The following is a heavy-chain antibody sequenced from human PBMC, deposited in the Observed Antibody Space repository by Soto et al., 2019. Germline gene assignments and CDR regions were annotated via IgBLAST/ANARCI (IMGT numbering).Heavy chain of an antibody. CDR3: TTDSGMSPYSFDY. V-gene: IGHV3-15*01. D-gene: IGHD1-26*01. Sequence: GGSLRLSCATSGFTFSKAWVGWVRQAPGKGLEWVGRIMSKTDGGTTDYAAPVKGRFTISRDDSESTLYLQMNSLKTEDTAFYYCTTDSGMSPYSFDYWGQGTLVTVSS. J-gene: IGHJ4*02. CDR2: IMSKTDGGTT. CDR1: GFTFSKAW.